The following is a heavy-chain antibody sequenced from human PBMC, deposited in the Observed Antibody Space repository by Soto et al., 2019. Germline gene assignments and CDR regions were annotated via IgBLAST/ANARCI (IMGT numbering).Heavy chain of an antibody. CDR2: INPSGGST. V-gene: IGHV1-46*01. Sequence: ASVKVSCKASGYTFTSYYMHWARQAPGQGLEWMGIINPSGGSTSYAQKFQGRVTMTRDTSTSTVYMELSSLRSEDTAVYYCAREIGDYYGMDVWGQGTTVTVSS. CDR3: AREIGDYYGMDV. D-gene: IGHD3-22*01. CDR1: GYTFTSYY. J-gene: IGHJ6*02.